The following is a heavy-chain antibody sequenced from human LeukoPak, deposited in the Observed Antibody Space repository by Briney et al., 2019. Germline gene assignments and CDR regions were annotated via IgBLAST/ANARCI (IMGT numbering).Heavy chain of an antibody. CDR1: EFTFSSYG. Sequence: PGGSLRLSCAASEFTFSSYGMSWVRQAPGKGLEWVSSISGSGGSTQYADSVKGRFTISRDNAKNSLYLQMNSLRAEDTAVYYCAREGVYGDYDYWGQGTLVTVSS. CDR3: AREGVYGDYDY. J-gene: IGHJ4*02. CDR2: ISGSGGST. D-gene: IGHD4-17*01. V-gene: IGHV3-21*01.